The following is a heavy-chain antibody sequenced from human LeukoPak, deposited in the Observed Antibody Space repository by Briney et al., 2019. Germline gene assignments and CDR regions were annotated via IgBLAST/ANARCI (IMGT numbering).Heavy chain of an antibody. Sequence: ASVKVSCNTSGYTFTGYNMHWVRQAPGQGLEWVGWINPNTGGTNYAQKFQGRVTMTRDTSITTAYMELSRLTSDDTAVYYCARAEGIKWIADYWGQGTLVTVSS. CDR3: ARAEGIKWIADY. V-gene: IGHV1-2*02. D-gene: IGHD2-2*03. CDR1: GYTFTGYN. CDR2: INPNTGGT. J-gene: IGHJ4*02.